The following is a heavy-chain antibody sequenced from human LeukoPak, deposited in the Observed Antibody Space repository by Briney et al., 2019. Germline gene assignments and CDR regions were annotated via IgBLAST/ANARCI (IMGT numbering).Heavy chain of an antibody. D-gene: IGHD2-2*01. J-gene: IGHJ4*02. CDR3: ARESEFCGSTTCYRPEDY. V-gene: IGHV3-74*01. Sequence: GGSLRLSCGASGFSFTTYWMHWVRQAPGKGVVWVSRINTDGSSRTYADSVKGRFTISRDNANNTLYLQMNSLRAEDTAVYYCARESEFCGSTTCYRPEDYWGQGTLVTVSS. CDR2: INTDGSSR. CDR1: GFSFTTYW.